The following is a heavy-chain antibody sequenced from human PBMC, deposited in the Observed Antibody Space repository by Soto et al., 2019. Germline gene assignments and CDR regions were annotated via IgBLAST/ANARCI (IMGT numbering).Heavy chain of an antibody. CDR3: ARSSGGSGKLWNHYGMDG. Sequence: GGSLRLSCAASGFTFSSYSMNWVRQAPGKGLEWVSSISSSSSYIYYADSVKGRFTISRDNAKNSLYLQMNSLRAEDTAVYYCARSSGGSGKLWNHYGMDGWGPGTTVTVSS. D-gene: IGHD2-21*01. CDR2: ISSSSSYI. V-gene: IGHV3-21*06. CDR1: GFTFSSYS. J-gene: IGHJ6*02.